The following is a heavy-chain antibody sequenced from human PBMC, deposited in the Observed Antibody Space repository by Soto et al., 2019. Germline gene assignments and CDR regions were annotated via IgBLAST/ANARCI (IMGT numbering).Heavy chain of an antibody. J-gene: IGHJ4*02. D-gene: IGHD2-8*01. V-gene: IGHV3-33*01. CDR1: GFTFSSYG. Sequence: GGSLRLSCTASGFTFSSYGMHWVRQAPGKGLEWVSVIWYDGSNEYYADSVKGRFTISRDNSKNTLYLQMNSLRAEDTAVYYCARDREKENGGYFDNWGQGTLVTVSS. CDR2: IWYDGSNE. CDR3: ARDREKENGGYFDN.